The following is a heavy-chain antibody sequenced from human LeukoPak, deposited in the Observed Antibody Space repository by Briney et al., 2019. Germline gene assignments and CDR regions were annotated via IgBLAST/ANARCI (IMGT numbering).Heavy chain of an antibody. D-gene: IGHD5-18*01. CDR3: ARGYSYGYRPLEYFDY. Sequence: ASVKVSCKASGYTFTSYGISWVRQAPGQGLEWMGWISACNGNTNYAQKLQGRVTMTTDTSTSTACMELRSLRSDDTAVYYCARGYSYGYRPLEYFDYWGQGTLVTVSS. V-gene: IGHV1-18*01. J-gene: IGHJ4*02. CDR2: ISACNGNT. CDR1: GYTFTSYG.